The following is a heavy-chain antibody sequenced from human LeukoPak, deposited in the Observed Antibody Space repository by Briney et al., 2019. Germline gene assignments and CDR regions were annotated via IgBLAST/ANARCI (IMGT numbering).Heavy chain of an antibody. J-gene: IGHJ3*02. V-gene: IGHV1-18*01. CDR1: GYTFTSYG. CDR3: ARPRGPSGWDAFDI. CDR2: ISAYNGNT. D-gene: IGHD6-19*01. Sequence: ASVKVSCKASGYTFTSYGISWVRQAPGQGLEWMGWISAYNGNTNYAQKLQGRVTMTTDTSTSTAYMELRSLRSDDTAVCYCARPRGPSGWDAFDIWGQGTMVTVSS.